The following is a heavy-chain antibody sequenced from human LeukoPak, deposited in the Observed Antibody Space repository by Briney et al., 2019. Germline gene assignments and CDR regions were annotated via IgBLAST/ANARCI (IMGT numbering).Heavy chain of an antibody. CDR1: GRSFSGYY. J-gene: IGHJ4*02. V-gene: IGHV4-34*01. Sequence: SETLSLTCAVYGRSFSGYYWSWIRQPPGKGLEWIGEINHSGSTNYNPSLKSRVTISVDTSKNQFSLKLSSVTAADTAVYYCARGQSKEGAAAGTHFDYWGQGTLVTVSS. CDR2: INHSGST. CDR3: ARGQSKEGAAAGTHFDY. D-gene: IGHD6-13*01.